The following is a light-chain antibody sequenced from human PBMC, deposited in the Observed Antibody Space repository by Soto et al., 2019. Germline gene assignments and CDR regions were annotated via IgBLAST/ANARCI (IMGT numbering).Light chain of an antibody. Sequence: QSVLAQPPSASGTPRQRITISCSGSTSNIESHSVNWFQQVPGTAPKLLINTNNQRPSGVPDRFSGSKSGASASLAISGLQSEDEATYYCATWDDSRNGVFGTGTKVTVL. CDR2: TNN. J-gene: IGLJ1*01. V-gene: IGLV1-44*01. CDR1: TSNIESHS. CDR3: ATWDDSRNGV.